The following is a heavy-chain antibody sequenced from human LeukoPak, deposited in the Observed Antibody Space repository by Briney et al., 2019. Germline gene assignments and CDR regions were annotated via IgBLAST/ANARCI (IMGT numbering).Heavy chain of an antibody. J-gene: IGHJ4*02. CDR3: ARVALYSSGLFDY. Sequence: PGGSLRLSCAASGITFSSYSINWVRQAPGKGLEWVSSISSSSSYIYYADSVKGRFTISRDNAKDSLYLQMNSLRAEDTAVYYCARVALYSSGLFDYWGQGTLVTVSS. D-gene: IGHD6-19*01. CDR1: GITFSSYS. V-gene: IGHV3-21*01. CDR2: ISSSSSYI.